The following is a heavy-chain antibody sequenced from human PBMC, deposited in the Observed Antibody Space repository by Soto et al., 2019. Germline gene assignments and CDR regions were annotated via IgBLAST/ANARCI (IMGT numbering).Heavy chain of an antibody. J-gene: IGHJ4*02. CDR2: IKQDGSEK. CDR1: GFTFSSYW. Sequence: GGSLRLSCAASGFTFSSYWMSWVRQAPGKGLEWVANIKQDGSEKYYVDSVKGRFTISRDNAKNSLYLQMNSLRAEDTAVYYCARDSARGYSGYDSFCAYWGQGTLVTVSS. D-gene: IGHD5-12*01. V-gene: IGHV3-7*01. CDR3: ARDSARGYSGYDSFCAY.